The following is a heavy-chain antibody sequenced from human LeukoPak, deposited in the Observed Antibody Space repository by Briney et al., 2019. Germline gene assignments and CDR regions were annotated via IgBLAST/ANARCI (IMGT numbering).Heavy chain of an antibody. CDR3: ARDTYGSGQDH. D-gene: IGHD3-10*01. J-gene: IGHJ4*02. Sequence: GGSLRLSCAASGFTFSSYWMHWVRQGPGKGLIWVSRINGDGSSTSYADSVKGRFTISRVNAKNALYLQMNSLRAEDTAVYYCARDTYGSGQDHWGQGTLVTVSS. CDR1: GFTFSSYW. V-gene: IGHV3-74*01. CDR2: INGDGSST.